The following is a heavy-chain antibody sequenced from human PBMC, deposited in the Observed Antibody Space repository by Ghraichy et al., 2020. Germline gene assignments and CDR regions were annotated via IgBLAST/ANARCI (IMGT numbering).Heavy chain of an antibody. CDR2: IRYDGSNK. J-gene: IGHJ4*02. D-gene: IGHD3-9*01. Sequence: GGSLRLSCAASGFTFSSYGMHWVRQAPGKGLEWVAFIRYDGSNKYYADSVKGRFTISRDNSKNTLYLQMNSLRAEDTAVYYCAKDDYDILTGYSLDYWGQGTLVTVSS. CDR3: AKDDYDILTGYSLDY. CDR1: GFTFSSYG. V-gene: IGHV3-30*02.